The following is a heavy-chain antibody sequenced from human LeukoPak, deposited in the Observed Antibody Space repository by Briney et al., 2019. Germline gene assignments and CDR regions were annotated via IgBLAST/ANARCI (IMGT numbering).Heavy chain of an antibody. J-gene: IGHJ6*03. Sequence: SETLSLTCAVYGGSFSGYYWSWIRQPPGKGLEWIGEINHSGSTNYNPSLKSRVTISVDTSKNQFSLKLSSVTAADTAVYYCARHRVTMVRGVITQYYYYYMDVWGKGTTVTVSS. CDR2: INHSGST. CDR3: ARHRVTMVRGVITQYYYYYMDV. CDR1: GGSFSGYY. D-gene: IGHD3-10*01. V-gene: IGHV4-34*01.